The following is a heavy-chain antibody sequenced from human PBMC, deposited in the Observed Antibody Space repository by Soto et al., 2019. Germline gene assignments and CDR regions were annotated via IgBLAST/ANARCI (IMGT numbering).Heavy chain of an antibody. Sequence: ASVKVSCKVSGYTLTELSMHWVRQAPGKGLEWMGGFDPEDGETIYAQKFQGRVTMTEDTSTDTAYMELSSLRSEDTAVYYCATALGYCTNGVCYTHWRNYYYMDVWGKGTTVTGPS. D-gene: IGHD2-8*01. CDR2: FDPEDGET. CDR3: ATALGYCTNGVCYTHWRNYYYMDV. J-gene: IGHJ6*03. V-gene: IGHV1-24*01. CDR1: GYTLTELS.